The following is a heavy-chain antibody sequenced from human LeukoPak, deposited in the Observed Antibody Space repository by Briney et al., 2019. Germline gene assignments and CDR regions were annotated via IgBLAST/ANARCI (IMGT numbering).Heavy chain of an antibody. Sequence: GGSLRLSCAASGFTFSSYAMSWVRQAPGKGLEWVSAISGSGGSTYYADSVKGRFTISRDNSKNTLFLQMNSLRAEDTAVYYCAPSSSWPGYFDYWGQGTLVTVSS. CDR3: APSSSWPGYFDY. CDR2: ISGSGGST. D-gene: IGHD6-13*01. V-gene: IGHV3-23*01. CDR1: GFTFSSYA. J-gene: IGHJ4*02.